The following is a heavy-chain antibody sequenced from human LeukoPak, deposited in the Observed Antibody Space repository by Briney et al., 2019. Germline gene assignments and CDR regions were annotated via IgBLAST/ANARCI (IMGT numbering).Heavy chain of an antibody. J-gene: IGHJ4*02. Sequence: SETLSLTCTVSGDPISSHSDYKWTWIRQPPGKGLEWIGYSYHIGSTNYNPSLESRVTISVDTSRSQFSLKLSSVTAADTAIYYCATERVYGVSSPAFDSWGQGTLVTVSS. CDR2: SYHIGST. CDR3: ATERVYGVSSPAFDS. CDR1: GDPISSHSDY. V-gene: IGHV4-61*08. D-gene: IGHD4-17*01.